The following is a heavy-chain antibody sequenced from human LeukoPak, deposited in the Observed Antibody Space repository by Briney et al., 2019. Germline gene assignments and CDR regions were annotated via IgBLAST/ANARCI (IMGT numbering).Heavy chain of an antibody. D-gene: IGHD3-16*01. Sequence: SETLSLTCTVSGGSFSTYYWSWIRQPPGKGLEWIGYIYYSGSTNYNPSLKSRVAISVDTSKNQFSLNLSSVTAADTAVYYCARVITVRGVIFDYWGQGTLVTVSS. CDR3: ARVITVRGVIFDY. J-gene: IGHJ4*02. CDR2: IYYSGST. V-gene: IGHV4-59*01. CDR1: GGSFSTYY.